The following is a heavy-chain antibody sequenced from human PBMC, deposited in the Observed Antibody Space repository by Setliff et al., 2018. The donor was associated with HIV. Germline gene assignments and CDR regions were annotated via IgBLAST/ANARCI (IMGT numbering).Heavy chain of an antibody. J-gene: IGHJ3*02. CDR3: ARVGPVLRYFDWLFQSNAFDI. CDR1: GGTFTSYS. Sequence: ASGGTFTSYSISWVRQAPGQGPEWMGWISAYNGNTNYAQNLQGRVTLTTDTSTNTAYMELRSLRSDDTAVYYCARVGPVLRYFDWLFQSNAFDIWGRGTMVTVSS. CDR2: ISAYNGNT. V-gene: IGHV1-18*04. D-gene: IGHD3-9*01.